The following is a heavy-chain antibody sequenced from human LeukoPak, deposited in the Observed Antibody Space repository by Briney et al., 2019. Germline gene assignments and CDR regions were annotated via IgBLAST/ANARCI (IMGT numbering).Heavy chain of an antibody. J-gene: IGHJ4*02. CDR3: AKGNSGSYSPIFDY. CDR1: GFTFSNYA. Sequence: GGSLRLSCAASGFTFSNYAMSWVRQAPGKGLEWVSGISGNGGSTNYADSVKGRFTISRDNSKDTLYLQMNSLRAEGTAVYFCAKGNSGSYSPIFDYWGQGTLVTVSS. D-gene: IGHD1-26*01. CDR2: ISGNGGST. V-gene: IGHV3-23*01.